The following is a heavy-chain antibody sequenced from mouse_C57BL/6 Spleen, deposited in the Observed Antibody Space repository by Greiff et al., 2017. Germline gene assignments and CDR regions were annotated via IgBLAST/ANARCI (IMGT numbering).Heavy chain of an antibody. D-gene: IGHD1-1*01. CDR3: ATFYSDY. V-gene: IGHV1-69*01. CDR1: GYTFTSYW. J-gene: IGHJ2*01. CDR2: IDPSASYT. Sequence: VKLQQPGAELVMPGASVKLSCKASGYTFTSYWMHWVKQRPGQGLEWIGEIDPSASYTNYNQKFKGKSTLTVDKSSSTAYMQLSSLTSEYSAVYYCATFYSDYWGKGTTLTVSS.